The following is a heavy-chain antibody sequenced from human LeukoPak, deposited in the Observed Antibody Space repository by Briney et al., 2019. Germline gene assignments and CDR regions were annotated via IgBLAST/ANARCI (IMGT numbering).Heavy chain of an antibody. J-gene: IGHJ5*02. CDR1: GGSFSPYY. CDR3: AREGLTP. CDR2: IYHSGST. V-gene: IGHV4-59*12. Sequence: SETLSLTCNVSGGSFSPYYWSWIRQPPGKGLEWIGYIYHSGSTYYNPSLKSRVTISVDRSKNQFSLKLSSVTAADTAVYYCAREGLTPWGQGTLVTVSS.